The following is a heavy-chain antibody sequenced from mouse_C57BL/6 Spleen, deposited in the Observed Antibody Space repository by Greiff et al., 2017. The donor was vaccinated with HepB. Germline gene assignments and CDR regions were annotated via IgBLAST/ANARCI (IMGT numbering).Heavy chain of an antibody. J-gene: IGHJ4*01. V-gene: IGHV1-50*01. CDR3: ARDSSGSGAMDD. D-gene: IGHD3-2*02. Sequence: QVQLQQSGAELVKPGASVKLSCKASGYTFTSYWMQWVKQRPGQGLEWIGEIDPSDSYTNYNQKFKGKATLTVDTSSSTAYMQLSSLTSEDSAGYYCARDSSGSGAMDDWGQGTSVTVSS. CDR2: IDPSDSYT. CDR1: GYTFTSYW.